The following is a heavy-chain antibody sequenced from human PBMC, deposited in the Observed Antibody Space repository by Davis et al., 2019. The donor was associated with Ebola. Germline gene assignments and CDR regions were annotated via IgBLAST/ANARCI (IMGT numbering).Heavy chain of an antibody. D-gene: IGHD6-13*01. CDR3: ARDPSSSWYVHYMDV. CDR1: GFTFSSYW. CDR2: INSDGSST. V-gene: IGHV3-74*01. Sequence: GESLKISCAASGFTFSSYWMHWVRQAPGKGLVWVSRINSDGSSTSYADSVKGRFTISRDNAKNTLYLQMNSLRAEDTAVYYCARDPSSSWYVHYMDVWGKGTTVTVSS. J-gene: IGHJ6*03.